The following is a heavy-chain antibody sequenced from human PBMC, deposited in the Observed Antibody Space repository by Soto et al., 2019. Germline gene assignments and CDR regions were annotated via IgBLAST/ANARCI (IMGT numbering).Heavy chain of an antibody. V-gene: IGHV5-10-1*01. CDR2: IDPSDSYT. CDR3: ARARSITIFGVVGFEMDV. CDR1: GYTFTDYW. D-gene: IGHD3-3*01. J-gene: IGHJ6*02. Sequence: RGESLKISCKGSGYTFTDYWINWVRQMPGKGLEWMGRIDPSDSYTKYSPSFQGHVTISADKSISTAYLEWSSLEASDTAMYCCARARSITIFGVVGFEMDVWGQGTTVTVS.